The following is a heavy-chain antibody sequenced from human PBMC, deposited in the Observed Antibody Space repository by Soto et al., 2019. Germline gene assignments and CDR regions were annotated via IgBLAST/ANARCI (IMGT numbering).Heavy chain of an antibody. CDR3: AKGRSSMIVVVMDY. D-gene: IGHD3-22*01. CDR1: GFNFDDSA. J-gene: IGHJ4*02. Sequence: GGSLRLSCVASGFNFDDSAMNWVRQVPGKGLERVSGITWNSGHILYADSVKGRFTIPRDNAKKSLYLELSSLRPEDTALYYCAKGRSSMIVVVMDYWGQGTPVTVSS. V-gene: IGHV3-9*01. CDR2: ITWNSGHI.